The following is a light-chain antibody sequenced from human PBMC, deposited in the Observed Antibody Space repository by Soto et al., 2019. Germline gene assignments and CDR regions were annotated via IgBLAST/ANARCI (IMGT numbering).Light chain of an antibody. CDR2: DVS. CDR1: SSDVGGYHY. Sequence: QSVLTQPASVSGSPGQLITISCTGTSSDVGGYHYVSWYQQHPGKAPKLMIYDVSNRPSGVSNRFSGSKSGNTASLTISGFQAEDEADYYRSSYSSSSTLVFGGGTKLTVL. J-gene: IGLJ2*01. V-gene: IGLV2-14*01. CDR3: SSYSSSSTLV.